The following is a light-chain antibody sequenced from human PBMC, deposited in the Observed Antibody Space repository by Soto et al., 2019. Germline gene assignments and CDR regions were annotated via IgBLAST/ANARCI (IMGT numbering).Light chain of an antibody. CDR1: QSVSSTY. V-gene: IGKV3D-20*01. CDR3: QHYGNWFT. CDR2: DAS. Sequence: EIVLTQSPATLSLSPGDTATLSCGASQSVSSTYLAWYQQRPGLAPRLLIYDASFRATGIPLRFSGSGSGTDFTLTISRLEPEDFAVYYCQHYGNWFTFGGGTKLEIK. J-gene: IGKJ4*01.